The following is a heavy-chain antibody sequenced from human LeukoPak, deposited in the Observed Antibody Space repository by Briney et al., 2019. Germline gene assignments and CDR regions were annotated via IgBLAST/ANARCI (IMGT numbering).Heavy chain of an antibody. CDR2: IYYSGST. D-gene: IGHD3-22*01. CDR3: ARGFITMIVVVIPDAFDI. V-gene: IGHV4-59*12. Sequence: KPSETLSLTCTVSGGSISSYYWSWIRQPPGKGLEWIGYIYYSGSTNYNPSLKSRVTISVDTSKNQFSLKLSSVTAADTAVYYCARGFITMIVVVIPDAFDIWGQGTMVTVSS. CDR1: GGSISSYY. J-gene: IGHJ3*02.